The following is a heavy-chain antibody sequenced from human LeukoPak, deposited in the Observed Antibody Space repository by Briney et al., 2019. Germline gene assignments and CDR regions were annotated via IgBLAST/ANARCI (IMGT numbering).Heavy chain of an antibody. V-gene: IGHV3-23*01. CDR2: ISGSGETT. J-gene: IGHJ6*02. Sequence: PGGSLRLSCAASGFIFSNYAIIWVRQAPGKGLEWVSGISGSGETTFYADSVKGRFTVSRDNPKNTVNLQMNSLRDEDTAKYYCGKNIGPVGTYHYGADVWGQGTTVTVSS. CDR1: GFIFSNYA. CDR3: GKNIGPVGTYHYGADV. D-gene: IGHD6-13*01.